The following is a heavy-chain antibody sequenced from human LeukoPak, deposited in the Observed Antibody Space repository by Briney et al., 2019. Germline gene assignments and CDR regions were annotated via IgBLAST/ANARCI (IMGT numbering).Heavy chain of an antibody. CDR3: ARVAGGYDLDY. CDR1: GGSISSDDYY. CDR2: IYYSGST. D-gene: IGHD5-12*01. J-gene: IGHJ4*02. V-gene: IGHV4-30-4*01. Sequence: ASETLSLTCNVSGGSISSDDYYWSWIRQPPGKGLEWIGYIYYSGSTHYNPSLESRITISADTSQNQFSLKLSSVTAADTAVYYCARVAGGYDLDYWGQGTLVTVSS.